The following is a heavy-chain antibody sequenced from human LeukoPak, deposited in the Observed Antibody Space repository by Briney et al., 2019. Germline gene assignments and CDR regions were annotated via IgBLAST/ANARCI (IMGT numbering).Heavy chain of an antibody. V-gene: IGHV3-21*04. Sequence: GGSLRLSCAASGFTFSSYSMNWVRQAPGKGLEWVSSISSSSSYIYYADSVKGRFTISRDNSKNTLYLQMNSLRAEDTAVYYCAKDGRLSSSRFDYWGQGTLVTVSS. D-gene: IGHD2-2*01. J-gene: IGHJ4*02. CDR3: AKDGRLSSSRFDY. CDR1: GFTFSSYS. CDR2: ISSSSSYI.